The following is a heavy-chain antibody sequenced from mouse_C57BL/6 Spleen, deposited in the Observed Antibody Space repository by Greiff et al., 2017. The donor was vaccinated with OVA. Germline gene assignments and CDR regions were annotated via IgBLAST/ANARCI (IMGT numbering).Heavy chain of an antibody. Sequence: EVQGVESGEGLVKPGGSLKLSCAASGFTFSSYAMSWVRQTPEKRLEWVAYISSGGDYIYYADTVKGRFTISRDNARNTLYLQMSSLKSEDTAMYYCTRGGDYYGSSYPYYFDYWGQGTTLTVSS. J-gene: IGHJ2*01. CDR3: TRGGDYYGSSYPYYFDY. CDR1: GFTFSSYA. D-gene: IGHD1-1*01. V-gene: IGHV5-9-1*02. CDR2: ISSGGDYI.